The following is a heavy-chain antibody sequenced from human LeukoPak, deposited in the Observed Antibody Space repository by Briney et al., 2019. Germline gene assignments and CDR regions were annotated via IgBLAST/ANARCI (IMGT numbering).Heavy chain of an antibody. V-gene: IGHV1-69*04. Sequence: ASVKVSCKASGGTFSSYAISWVRQAPGQGLEWMGRIIPILGIANYAQKFQGRVTITADKSTSTAYMELSSLRSEDTAAYYCARSDSGYDFSGYWGQGTLVTVSS. J-gene: IGHJ4*02. CDR1: GGTFSSYA. D-gene: IGHD5-12*01. CDR2: IIPILGIA. CDR3: ARSDSGYDFSGY.